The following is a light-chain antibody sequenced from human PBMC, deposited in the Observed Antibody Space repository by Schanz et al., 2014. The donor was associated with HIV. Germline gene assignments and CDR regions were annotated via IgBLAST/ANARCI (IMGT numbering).Light chain of an antibody. V-gene: IGKV3-11*01. Sequence: EIVMTQSPATLSVSPGERATLSCRASQSVSSHLAWYQQKPGQAPRLLIYGASTRATGIPDRFSGSGSGTDFTLTISSLEPEDFAVYYCQQRTNWPPWTFGQGTKVEFK. J-gene: IGKJ1*01. CDR3: QQRTNWPPWT. CDR1: QSVSSH. CDR2: GAS.